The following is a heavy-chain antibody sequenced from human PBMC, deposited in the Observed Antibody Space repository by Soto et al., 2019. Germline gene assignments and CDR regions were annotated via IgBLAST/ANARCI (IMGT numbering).Heavy chain of an antibody. CDR1: GFMFSSYG. CDR2: VTYDGSNA. Sequence: QVQLVESGGGVVQPGTSLRLSCAASGFMFSSYGMFWVRQAPGKGLEWVAVVTYDGSNAFYGESVKGRFTISRDNSKNTLYLQMHSLRPGDTAVYYCGKGKGVTSSGVVYFDYWGLGTPLTVSS. V-gene: IGHV3-30*18. D-gene: IGHD3-3*01. CDR3: GKGKGVTSSGVVYFDY. J-gene: IGHJ4*02.